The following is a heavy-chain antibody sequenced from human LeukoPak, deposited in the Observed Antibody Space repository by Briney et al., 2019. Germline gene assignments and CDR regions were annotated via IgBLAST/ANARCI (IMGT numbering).Heavy chain of an antibody. CDR2: IRSKANSYAT. D-gene: IGHD5-24*01. V-gene: IGHV3-73*01. J-gene: IGHJ4*02. CDR1: GFTFRGSA. CDR3: QSVETPTIPGFDY. Sequence: GGSLRLSCAACGFTFRGSAVHWVRQASGKGLEWVGRIRSKANSYATEYAASVKGRFTISRDDSKNTAFLQMNSLKSEDTAVYYCQSVETPTIPGFDYWGQGTLVTVSS.